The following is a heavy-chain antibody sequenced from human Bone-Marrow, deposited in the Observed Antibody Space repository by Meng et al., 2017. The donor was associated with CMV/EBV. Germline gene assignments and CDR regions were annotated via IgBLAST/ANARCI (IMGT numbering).Heavy chain of an antibody. D-gene: IGHD3-16*01. Sequence: ASVKVSCKASGYTFTGYYMHWVRQAPGQGLEWMGWINPNSGGTNYAQKFQGRVTMTRDTSISTAYMELSRLRPDDTAVYYCARVWGRTAPYYYYGMDGWGQGTTVTVSS. CDR2: INPNSGGT. V-gene: IGHV1-2*02. CDR3: ARVWGRTAPYYYYGMDG. J-gene: IGHJ6*02. CDR1: GYTFTGYY.